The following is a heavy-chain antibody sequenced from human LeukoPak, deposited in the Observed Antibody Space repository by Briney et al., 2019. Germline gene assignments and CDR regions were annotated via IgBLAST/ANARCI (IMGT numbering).Heavy chain of an antibody. CDR2: ISYDGSNK. V-gene: IGHV3-30-3*01. CDR1: GFTFSSYA. D-gene: IGHD3-3*01. CDR3: ALRGRVIIDNEIWFDP. Sequence: GRSLRLSCAASGFTFSSYAMHWVRQAPGKGLEWVAVISYDGSNKYYADSVKGRFTISRDNSKNALYIQMNSLRVEDTAVYYCALRGRVIIDNEIWFDPWGQGTLVTVSS. J-gene: IGHJ5*02.